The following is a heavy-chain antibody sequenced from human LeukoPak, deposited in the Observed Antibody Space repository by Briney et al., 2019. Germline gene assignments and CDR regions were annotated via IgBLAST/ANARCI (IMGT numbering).Heavy chain of an antibody. V-gene: IGHV4-4*07. Sequence: PSETLSLTCTVTVGSTSSYYWSWIRQPAGKGLEWIGRIYTSGSTNYNPSLKSGVTMAVDTSKNQFSLKLSSVTGADTAVDYCAREPMIGNFDYWGQGTLVTVSS. CDR2: IYTSGST. CDR1: VGSTSSYY. D-gene: IGHD3-22*01. CDR3: AREPMIGNFDY. J-gene: IGHJ4*02.